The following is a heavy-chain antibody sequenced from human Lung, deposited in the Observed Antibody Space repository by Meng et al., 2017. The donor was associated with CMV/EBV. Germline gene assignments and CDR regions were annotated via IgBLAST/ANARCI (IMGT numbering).Heavy chain of an antibody. CDR2: INAGNGNT. CDR1: GYTLTSYA. CDR3: ARAGYDSSGYYPQPFDY. J-gene: IGHJ4*02. Sequence: QVTLVQSGAEVKKPGASVKVSCKASGYTLTSYAMHWVRQAPGQRLEWMGWINAGNGNTKYSQRFQGRVTITRDTSASTAYMELSSLRSEDTTVYYCARAGYDSSGYYPQPFDYWGQGTLVTVSS. V-gene: IGHV1-3*01. D-gene: IGHD3-22*01.